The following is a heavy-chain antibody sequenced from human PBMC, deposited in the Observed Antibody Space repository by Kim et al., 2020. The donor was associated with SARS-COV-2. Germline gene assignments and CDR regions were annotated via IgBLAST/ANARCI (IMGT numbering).Heavy chain of an antibody. V-gene: IGHV3-23*01. D-gene: IGHD3-10*01. Sequence: DSVKGRFTISRDNSKNTLYLQMNSLRAEDTAVYYCAKDRWFRELSPMFDYWGQGTLVTVSS. J-gene: IGHJ4*02. CDR3: AKDRWFRELSPMFDY.